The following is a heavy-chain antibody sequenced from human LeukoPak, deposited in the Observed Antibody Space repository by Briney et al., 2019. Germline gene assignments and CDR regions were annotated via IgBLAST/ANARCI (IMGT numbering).Heavy chain of an antibody. J-gene: IGHJ4*02. CDR1: GFTVSSNY. Sequence: GGSLKLSCAASGFTVSSNYMSWVRQAPGKGLEWVSVIYSGGNTYYADSVKGRFTISRDNSKNTLYLQMNSLRAEDTAVYYCAREGGSYTGGYCSGGSCHWGQGTLVTVSS. D-gene: IGHD2-15*01. CDR2: IYSGGNT. V-gene: IGHV3-66*01. CDR3: AREGGSYTGGYCSGGSCH.